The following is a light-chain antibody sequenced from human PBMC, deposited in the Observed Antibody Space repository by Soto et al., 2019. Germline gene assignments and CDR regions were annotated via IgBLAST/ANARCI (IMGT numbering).Light chain of an antibody. V-gene: IGLV2-8*01. J-gene: IGLJ1*01. CDR1: SGDVGGHDW. CDR2: EVN. CDR3: CSYAGIRAV. Sequence: QLVLTQPPSASGSPGQSVTISCTGTSGDVGGHDWVSWYQVRPGEAPKLIIYEVNQRPSGVPDRFSGSKTGNTASLTVSRLQVEDEADYFCCSYAGIRAVFGTGTKLTVL.